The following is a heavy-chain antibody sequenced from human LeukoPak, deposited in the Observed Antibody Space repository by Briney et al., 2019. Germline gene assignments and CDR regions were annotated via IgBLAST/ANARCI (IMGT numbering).Heavy chain of an antibody. CDR2: IHTGGST. Sequence: PGGSLRLSCSASGFTFSSYAMHWVRQAPGKGLEWVSVIHTGGSTYYADSVKGRFTISRDNSKNTLYLQMNSLRAEDTAVYFCARDPYGLNSFDYWGQGTRVTVSS. CDR1: GFTFSSYA. D-gene: IGHD4-23*01. V-gene: IGHV3-66*01. CDR3: ARDPYGLNSFDY. J-gene: IGHJ4*02.